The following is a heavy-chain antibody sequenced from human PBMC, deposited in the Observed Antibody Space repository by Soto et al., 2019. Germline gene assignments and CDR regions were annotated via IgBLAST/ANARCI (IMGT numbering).Heavy chain of an antibody. CDR1: GYTFTSYG. CDR3: ASGRYGDY. J-gene: IGHJ4*02. V-gene: IGHV1-18*01. Sequence: QVHLVQSGAEVKKPGASVKVSCKASGYTFTSYGITWVRQAPGQGLEWMGWISAPNGNTDYAQKLQGRVIVTRDTTTITAYVKLRSLISDDTAVYYCASGRYGDYWGQGALVTVSS. CDR2: ISAPNGNT. D-gene: IGHD1-26*01.